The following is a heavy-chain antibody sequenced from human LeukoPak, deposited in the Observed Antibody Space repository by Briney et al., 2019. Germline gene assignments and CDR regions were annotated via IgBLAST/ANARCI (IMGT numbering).Heavy chain of an antibody. J-gene: IGHJ4*02. D-gene: IGHD2-15*01. Sequence: SVKVSCKASGGTFSSYAISWVRQAPGQGLEWMGGIIPIFGTANYAQKFQGRVTITTDESTSTAYMELSSLRSEDTAVYYCARKYCSGGSCYSGFDYWGQGTLVTVPS. CDR1: GGTFSSYA. V-gene: IGHV1-69*05. CDR3: ARKYCSGGSCYSGFDY. CDR2: IIPIFGTA.